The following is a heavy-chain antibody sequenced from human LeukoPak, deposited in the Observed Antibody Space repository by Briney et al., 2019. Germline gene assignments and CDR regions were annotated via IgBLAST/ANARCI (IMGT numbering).Heavy chain of an antibody. CDR3: AKSVSPPDASDI. J-gene: IGHJ3*02. CDR1: GFTFDEYA. CDR2: ISGDGGVT. Sequence: GGSLRLSCAAPGFTFDEYAMNWVRQAPGKGLEWVSLISGDGGVTYYADSVKGRFTISRDNSKNSVYLQMNSLRPEDTALYYCAKSVSPPDASDIWGEGTMVTVSS. V-gene: IGHV3-43*02.